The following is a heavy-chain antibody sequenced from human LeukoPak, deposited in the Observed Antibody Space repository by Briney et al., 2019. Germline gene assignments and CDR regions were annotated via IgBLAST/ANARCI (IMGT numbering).Heavy chain of an antibody. Sequence: GGSLRLSCAASGFTFSSYGMHWVRQAPGKGLEWVAVIWYDGSNKYYADSVKGRFTISRDNSKNTLYLQMDSLRAEDTAVYYCARDYGSEYQPQTYYYYYGMDVWGQGTTVTVSS. D-gene: IGHD2-2*01. CDR2: IWYDGSNK. J-gene: IGHJ6*02. CDR3: ARDYGSEYQPQTYYYYYGMDV. CDR1: GFTFSSYG. V-gene: IGHV3-33*01.